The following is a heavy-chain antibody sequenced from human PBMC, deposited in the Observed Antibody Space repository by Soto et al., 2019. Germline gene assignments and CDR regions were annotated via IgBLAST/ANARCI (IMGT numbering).Heavy chain of an antibody. Sequence: VGSLRLSCATSGFSFGSYWMHWVRQVPGKGLVWVSHINLDGTSPTYADSVKSRLTISKDTSKSQVVLTMTNMDPVDTATYYCARIVSFGRRTTSGFDPWGQGTLVTVSS. V-gene: IGHV3-74*03. J-gene: IGHJ5*02. CDR1: GFSFGSYW. D-gene: IGHD1-1*01. CDR2: INLDGTSP. CDR3: ARIVSFGRRTTSGFDP.